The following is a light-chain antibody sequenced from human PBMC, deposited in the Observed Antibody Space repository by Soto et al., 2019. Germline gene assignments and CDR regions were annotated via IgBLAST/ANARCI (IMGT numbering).Light chain of an antibody. CDR3: SSYTSSSTLV. Sequence: QSALTQPASVSGSPGQSITMSCTGTSSDIGGYNYVSWYQQHPGKAPKLMIYEVTNRPSGVSNRFSGSKSGNTASLTIYGLQAEDEADYHCSSYTSSSTLVFGGGTKLTVL. CDR1: SSDIGGYNY. CDR2: EVT. V-gene: IGLV2-14*01. J-gene: IGLJ2*01.